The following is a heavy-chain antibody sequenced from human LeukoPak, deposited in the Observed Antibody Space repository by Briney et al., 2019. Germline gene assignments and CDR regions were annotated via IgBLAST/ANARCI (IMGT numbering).Heavy chain of an antibody. D-gene: IGHD5-18*01. CDR3: ATVPVLDTAMA. Sequence: SDPLSLTCAVYTGPFSGYYWAWLRQPPGGGLEWVGDITHKANTKYNPSLQSRVIISVDTSKNQFPLKLNSATAADTAVYYCATVPVLDTAMAWGQGTQVTVSS. V-gene: IGHV4-34*01. CDR1: TGPFSGYY. CDR2: ITHKANT. J-gene: IGHJ5*02.